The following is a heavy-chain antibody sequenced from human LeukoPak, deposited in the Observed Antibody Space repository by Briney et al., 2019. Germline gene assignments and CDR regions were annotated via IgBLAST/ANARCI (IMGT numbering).Heavy chain of an antibody. Sequence: SETLSLTCTVSGGSISGSSYYWGWIRQPPGKGLEWIGSIYYSGSTYYNPSLKSRVTISVDTSKNQFSLKLSSVTAADTAVYYCARRRGRDDSLDPWGQGTLVTVSS. CDR2: IYYSGST. J-gene: IGHJ5*02. D-gene: IGHD3-22*01. CDR3: ARRRGRDDSLDP. V-gene: IGHV4-39*01. CDR1: GGSISGSSYY.